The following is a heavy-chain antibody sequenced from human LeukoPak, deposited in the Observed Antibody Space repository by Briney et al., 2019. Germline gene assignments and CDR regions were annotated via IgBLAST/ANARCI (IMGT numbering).Heavy chain of an antibody. D-gene: IGHD3-3*01. CDR1: GFTVSSNY. V-gene: IGHV3-53*01. Sequence: PGGSLRLSCAASGFTVSSNYMSWVRQAPGKGLEWVSVIYSGGSTYYADSVEGRFTISRDNAKNSLYLQMNSLRDEDTAVYYCARDRVTIFGVVIGFDYWGQGTLVTVSS. J-gene: IGHJ4*02. CDR2: IYSGGST. CDR3: ARDRVTIFGVVIGFDY.